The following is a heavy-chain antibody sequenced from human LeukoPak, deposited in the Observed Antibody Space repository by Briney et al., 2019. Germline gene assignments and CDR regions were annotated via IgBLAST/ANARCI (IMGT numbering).Heavy chain of an antibody. CDR2: ISFDGTTK. CDR3: ARRWDSSGPIDY. J-gene: IGHJ4*01. CDR1: GFSFTSFS. D-gene: IGHD3-22*01. Sequence: GGSLRLSCAASGFSFTSFSIHWVRQTPDKGLEWLAVISFDGTTKYYADSVKGRFTISRDNSKNTVFLQMNSLGFEDTALYFCARRWDSSGPIDYWGQGTLVTVSS. V-gene: IGHV3-30*04.